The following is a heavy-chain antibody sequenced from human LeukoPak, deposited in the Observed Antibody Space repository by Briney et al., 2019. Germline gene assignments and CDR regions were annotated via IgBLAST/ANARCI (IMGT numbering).Heavy chain of an antibody. Sequence: GSVKVSCKASGYTFTSYAMHWVRQAPGQRLEWMGWINAGNGNTKYSQKFQGRVTITADESTSTAYMELSSLRSEDTAVYYCARGWVAVAGRDYFDYWGQGTLVTVSS. V-gene: IGHV1-3*01. CDR1: GYTFTSYA. J-gene: IGHJ4*02. D-gene: IGHD6-19*01. CDR3: ARGWVAVAGRDYFDY. CDR2: INAGNGNT.